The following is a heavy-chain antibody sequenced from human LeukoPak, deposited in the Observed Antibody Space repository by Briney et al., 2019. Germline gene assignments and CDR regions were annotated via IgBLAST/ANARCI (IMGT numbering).Heavy chain of an antibody. V-gene: IGHV3-48*03. CDR3: AKLPGWELRVVAFDI. J-gene: IGHJ3*02. CDR1: GFTFSSYE. Sequence: PGGSLRLSCAASGFTFSSYEMNWVRQAPGKGLEWVSYISSSGSTIYYADSVKGRFTISRDNSKNTLYLQMNSLRAEDTAVYYCAKLPGWELRVVAFDIWGQGTMVTVSS. D-gene: IGHD1-26*01. CDR2: ISSSGSTI.